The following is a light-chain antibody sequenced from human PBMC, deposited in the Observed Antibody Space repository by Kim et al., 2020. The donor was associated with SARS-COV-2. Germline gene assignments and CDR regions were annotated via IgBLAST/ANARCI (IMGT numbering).Light chain of an antibody. CDR3: QSYDNSLSGYV. Sequence: QGVTIPCAGITSHLRAGYEVHWYQQLPGTAPKLLIYGDINRPSGVPDRFSGSKSGTSASLAITGLQTEDEADYYCQSYDNSLSGYVFGTGTKVTVL. V-gene: IGLV1-40*01. J-gene: IGLJ1*01. CDR1: TSHLRAGYE. CDR2: GDI.